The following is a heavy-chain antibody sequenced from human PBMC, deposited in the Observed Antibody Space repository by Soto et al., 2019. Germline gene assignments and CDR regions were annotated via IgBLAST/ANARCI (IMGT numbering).Heavy chain of an antibody. V-gene: IGHV1-8*01. D-gene: IGHD5-18*01. J-gene: IGHJ5*02. CDR1: GYTFTSYD. Sequence: GDSVKVSCKASGYTFTSYDINWVRQATGQGLEWMGWMNPNSGNTGYAQKFQGRVTMTRNTSISTAYMELSSLRSEDTAVYYCAVVDTALVNPGPWGQGNLVTVFS. CDR2: MNPNSGNT. CDR3: AVVDTALVNPGP.